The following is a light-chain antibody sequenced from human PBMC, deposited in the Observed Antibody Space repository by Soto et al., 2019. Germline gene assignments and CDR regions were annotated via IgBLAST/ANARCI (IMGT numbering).Light chain of an antibody. Sequence: QLVLTQSPSASASLGASVKLTCTLSSGHSSYAIAWHQQQPEKGPRYLMKLSSDGSHSKGDGIPDRFSGSSSGAERYLTISRLQSDDEADYYCPTWDTGARVVFGGGTTLTVL. CDR2: LSSDGSH. CDR3: PTWDTGARVV. J-gene: IGLJ2*01. CDR1: SGHSSYA. V-gene: IGLV4-69*01.